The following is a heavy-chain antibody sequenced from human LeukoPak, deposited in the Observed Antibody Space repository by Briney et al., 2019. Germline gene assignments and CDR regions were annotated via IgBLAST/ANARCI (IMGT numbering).Heavy chain of an antibody. CDR1: GYPFTGYY. CDR3: ARIGYNHYFDY. D-gene: IGHD1-14*01. Sequence: GASVKVSCKASGYPFTGYYLHWVRQAPGQGLEWMGWINPNSGFTNYAQKFQGRVTMTRDTSISTAYMELSRLRSDDTAVYYCARIGYNHYFDYWGQGTLVTVSS. CDR2: INPNSGFT. J-gene: IGHJ4*02. V-gene: IGHV1-2*02.